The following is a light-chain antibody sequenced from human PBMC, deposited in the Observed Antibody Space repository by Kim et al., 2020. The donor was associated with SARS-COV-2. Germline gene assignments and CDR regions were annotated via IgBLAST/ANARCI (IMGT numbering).Light chain of an antibody. CDR2: AAS. J-gene: IGKJ4*01. CDR3: QQLNSYPRLT. Sequence: DIQLTQSPSFLSASVGDRVTITCRASQGISSYLAWYQQKPGKAPKLLIYAASTLQSGVPSRFSGSGSGTEFTLTISSLQPEDFATYYCQQLNSYPRLTFGAVTKVDIK. CDR1: QGISSY. V-gene: IGKV1-9*01.